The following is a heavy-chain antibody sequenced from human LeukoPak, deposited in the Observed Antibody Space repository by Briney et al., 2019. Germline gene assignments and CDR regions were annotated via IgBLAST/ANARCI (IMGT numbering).Heavy chain of an antibody. J-gene: IGHJ4*01. CDR2: IYSVGST. Sequence: EVHLVESGGRFIQPGGSLRLSRAASGFTVRSNYMSWVRQAPVKGLEWDSVIYSVGSTYYADSVKGRFTISRDTAKNSLYLQMNSLRVEDTAVYYCATNPLGYCSYGSCGGNYWGHGTLVTVSS. D-gene: IGHD2-8*01. CDR1: GFTVRSNY. CDR3: ATNPLGYCSYGSCGGNY. V-gene: IGHV3-53*01.